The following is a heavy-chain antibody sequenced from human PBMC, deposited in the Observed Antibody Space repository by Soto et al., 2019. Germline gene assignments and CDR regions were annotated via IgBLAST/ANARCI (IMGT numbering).Heavy chain of an antibody. D-gene: IGHD2-2*01. Sequence: QPGGSLRLSCAASGFTFSSYAMHWVRQAPGKGLEWVAVISYDGSNKYYADSVKGRFTISRDNSKNTLYLQMNSLRAEDTAMYYCAREISDIVVVPAAIAENWFDPWGQGTLVTVSS. J-gene: IGHJ5*02. CDR2: ISYDGSNK. CDR3: AREISDIVVVPAAIAENWFDP. V-gene: IGHV3-30-3*01. CDR1: GFTFSSYA.